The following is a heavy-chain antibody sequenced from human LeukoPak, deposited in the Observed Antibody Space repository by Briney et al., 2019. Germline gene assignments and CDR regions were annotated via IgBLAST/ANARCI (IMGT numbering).Heavy chain of an antibody. CDR2: ISDRGGTT. D-gene: IGHD3-10*01. CDR1: GFTFSNYA. Sequence: GGSLRLSCAASGFTFSNYAMNWVRQAPGKGLKWVSSISDRGGTTYYADSVKGRFTISRDNFKNTLFLQMNSLRAEDTAVYYCAKAIVTSVRGVIGYYYYYMDVWGKGTPVTVSS. J-gene: IGHJ6*03. CDR3: AKAIVTSVRGVIGYYYYYMDV. V-gene: IGHV3-23*01.